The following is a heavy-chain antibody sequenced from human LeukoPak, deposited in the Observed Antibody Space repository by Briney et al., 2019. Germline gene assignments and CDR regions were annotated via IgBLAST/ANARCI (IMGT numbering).Heavy chain of an antibody. Sequence: GGSLRLSCSASGFTLSSNAMHWVRQAPGKGLEYVPAISYNGGSTYYADSVKGRFTISRDNSKNTLYLQMSSLRAEDTAVFYCVRRTANHFDYWGQGTLVTVSS. CDR2: ISYNGGST. D-gene: IGHD2-21*02. CDR3: VRRTANHFDY. CDR1: GFTLSSNA. J-gene: IGHJ4*02. V-gene: IGHV3-64D*09.